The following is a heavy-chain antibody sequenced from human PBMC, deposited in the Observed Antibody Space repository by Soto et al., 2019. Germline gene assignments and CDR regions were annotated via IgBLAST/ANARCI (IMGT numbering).Heavy chain of an antibody. Sequence: GESLTLSCAASGFLFGNFLMSWVRPAPGKGLEWVANIKQDGSEKYYVDSVKGRFTISRANSKNTLYLQMPSLRGQDPAVYYCAKVHSSGWGGLSGWFDPWGQGTLVTVSS. D-gene: IGHD6-19*01. J-gene: IGHJ5*02. CDR2: IKQDGSEK. CDR1: GFLFGNFL. V-gene: IGHV3-7*03. CDR3: AKVHSSGWGGLSGWFDP.